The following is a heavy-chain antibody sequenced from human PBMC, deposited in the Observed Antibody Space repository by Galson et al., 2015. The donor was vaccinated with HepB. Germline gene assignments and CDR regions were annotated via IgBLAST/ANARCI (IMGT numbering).Heavy chain of an antibody. CDR3: AAAAAGRYWYFDL. D-gene: IGHD6-13*01. CDR1: GFTFSSYA. V-gene: IGHV3-23*01. CDR2: ISGSGGST. J-gene: IGHJ2*01. Sequence: SLRLSCAASGFTFSSYAMSWVRQAPGKGLEWVSAISGSGGSTYYADSVKGRFTISRDNSKNTLCLQMNSLRAEDTAVYYCAAAAAGRYWYFDLWGRGTLVTVSS.